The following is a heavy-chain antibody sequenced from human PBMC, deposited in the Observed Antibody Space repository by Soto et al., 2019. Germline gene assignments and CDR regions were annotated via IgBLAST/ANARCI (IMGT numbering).Heavy chain of an antibody. CDR2: IRSKAYGGTT. V-gene: IGHV3-49*03. D-gene: IGHD1-26*01. Sequence: GGSLRLSCTASGFTFGEYAMSWFRQAPGKGLEWVGFIRSKAYGGTTEYAASVKGRSTISRDDSKSIAYLQMNRLKTEDTAVYYCTRVGKWDPDLCGMYVWGQGTNVTVSS. CDR1: GFTFGEYA. J-gene: IGHJ6*02. CDR3: TRVGKWDPDLCGMYV.